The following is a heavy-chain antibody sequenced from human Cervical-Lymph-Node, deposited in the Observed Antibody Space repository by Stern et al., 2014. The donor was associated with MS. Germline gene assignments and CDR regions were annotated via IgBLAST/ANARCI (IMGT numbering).Heavy chain of an antibody. D-gene: IGHD2-8*01. CDR1: GYTFTTYG. CDR2: IGADSGNT. CDR3: ARDKMHAFDY. J-gene: IGHJ4*02. Sequence: MQLVESGTEVKKPGASVLVSCKASGYTFTTYGITWVRQAPGQGLEWMGWIGADSGNTKYAQKFQDRVTMTRDTTTGTAYMEVRSLRSEDTAVYYCARDKMHAFDYWGQGTQVTVPS. V-gene: IGHV1-18*01.